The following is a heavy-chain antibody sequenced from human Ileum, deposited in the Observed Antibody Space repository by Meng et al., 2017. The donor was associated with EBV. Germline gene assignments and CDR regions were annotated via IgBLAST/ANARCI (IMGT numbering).Heavy chain of an antibody. J-gene: IGHJ4*02. Sequence: QVHLQESRPGRVKPSGTLSLTCAVSGDSISSNNWWSWVRQPPGKGLEWIGEIYHSGSTNYNPSFKSRVTMSVDKSKNQISLNLSSVTAADTAVYYCASGRDYAWHSWGRGTLVTVSS. CDR1: GDSISSNNW. V-gene: IGHV4-4*02. CDR2: IYHSGST. CDR3: ASGRDYAWHS. D-gene: IGHD4-17*01.